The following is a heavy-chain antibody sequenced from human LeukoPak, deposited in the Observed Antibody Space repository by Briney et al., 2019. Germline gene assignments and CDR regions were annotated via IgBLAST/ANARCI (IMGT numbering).Heavy chain of an antibody. D-gene: IGHD3-10*01. CDR1: GFTFSSYA. CDR2: ISGSGGST. V-gene: IGHV3-23*01. Sequence: GGSLRLSCAASGFTFSSYAMSWVRQAPGKGLEWVSAISGSGGSTYYADSVKGRFTISRDNSKNTLYLQMNSLRAEDTAVYYCARDVYGSGSYYGGWDAFDIWGQGTMVTVSS. CDR3: ARDVYGSGSYYGGWDAFDI. J-gene: IGHJ3*02.